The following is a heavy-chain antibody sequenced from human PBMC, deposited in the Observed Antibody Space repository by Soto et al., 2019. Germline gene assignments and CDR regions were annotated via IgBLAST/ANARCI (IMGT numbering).Heavy chain of an antibody. CDR1: GYTFTSYY. V-gene: IGHV1-46*01. CDR3: ASPSDLYGGNSDLILDY. D-gene: IGHD4-17*01. J-gene: IGHJ4*02. Sequence: EASVKVSCKASGYTFTSYYMHWVRQAPGQGLEWMGIINPSGGSTSYAQKFQGRVTMTRDTSTSTVYMELSSLRSEDTAVYYCASPSDLYGGNSDLILDYWGQGTLVTVSS. CDR2: INPSGGST.